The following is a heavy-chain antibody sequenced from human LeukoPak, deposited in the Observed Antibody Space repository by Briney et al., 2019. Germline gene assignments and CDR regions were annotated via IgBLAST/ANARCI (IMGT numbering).Heavy chain of an antibody. Sequence: SETLSLTCAVYGGSISGYYWSWIRQPPGKGLEWIGEINHSGSTNYNPSLKSRVTISVDTSKNQFSLKLSSVTAADTAVYYCARGIGYYDFWSGYYRDTASYYFDYWGQGTLVTVSS. CDR3: ARGIGYYDFWSGYYRDTASYYFDY. J-gene: IGHJ4*02. V-gene: IGHV4-34*01. CDR2: INHSGST. D-gene: IGHD3-3*01. CDR1: GGSISGYY.